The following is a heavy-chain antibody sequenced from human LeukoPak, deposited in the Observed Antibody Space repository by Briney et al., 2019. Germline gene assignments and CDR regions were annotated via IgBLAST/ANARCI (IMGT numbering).Heavy chain of an antibody. CDR1: GFTFDDYA. CDR2: ISWNSGSI. CDR3: ARDLYGSGRYQRDY. D-gene: IGHD3-10*01. V-gene: IGHV3-9*01. J-gene: IGHJ4*02. Sequence: PGGSLRLSCAASGFTFDDYAMHWVRQAPGKGLEWVSGISWNSGSIGYADSVKGRFTISRDNAKNSLYLQMNSLRAEDTALYYCARDLYGSGRYQRDYWGQGTLVTVSS.